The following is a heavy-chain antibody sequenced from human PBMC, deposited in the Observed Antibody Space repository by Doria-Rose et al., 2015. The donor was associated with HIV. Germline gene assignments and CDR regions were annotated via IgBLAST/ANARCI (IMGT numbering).Heavy chain of an antibody. Sequence: QVTLKESGPVLVKPTETLTLTCIVSGVSLSSPGMGVSWIRQPPGKALEWLANIFSDDERSYNTSLKSRLTISRGTSKSQVVLTMTDMDPVDTATYYCTRIKSSRWYHKYYFDFWGQGTLVIVSA. CDR2: IFSDDER. D-gene: IGHD6-13*01. CDR1: GVSLSSPGMG. V-gene: IGHV2-26*01. CDR3: TRIKSSRWYHKYYFDF. J-gene: IGHJ4*02.